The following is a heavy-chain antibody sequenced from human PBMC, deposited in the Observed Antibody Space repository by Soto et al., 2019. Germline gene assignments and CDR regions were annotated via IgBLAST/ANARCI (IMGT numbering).Heavy chain of an antibody. CDR2: IWYDGSNK. CDR1: GFTFSSYG. CDR3: AREGACSSTSCYTSHWFDP. V-gene: IGHV3-33*01. J-gene: IGHJ5*02. D-gene: IGHD2-2*02. Sequence: GGSLRLSCAASGFTFSSYGMHWVRQAPGKGLEWVAVIWYDGSNKYYADSVKGRFTISRDNSKNTLYLQMNSLRAEDTAVYYCAREGACSSTSCYTSHWFDPWGQGTLVTVSS.